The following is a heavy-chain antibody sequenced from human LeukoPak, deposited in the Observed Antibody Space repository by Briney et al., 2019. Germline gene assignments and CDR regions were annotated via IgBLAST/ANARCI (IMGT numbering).Heavy chain of an antibody. V-gene: IGHV3-66*01. CDR1: GFTVSTNY. Sequence: PGGSLRLSCAASGFTVSTNYMSWVRQAPGRGLEWVSVIYSGGNTYYADSVKGRLTISRDNSKNTLYLQMNSLRADDTAVYYCARDSGTTVGYFDYWGEGTLVTV. CDR3: ARDSGTTVGYFDY. D-gene: IGHD4-23*01. CDR2: IYSGGNT. J-gene: IGHJ4*02.